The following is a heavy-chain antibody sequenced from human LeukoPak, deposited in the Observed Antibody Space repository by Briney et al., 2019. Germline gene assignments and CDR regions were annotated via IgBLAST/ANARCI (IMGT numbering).Heavy chain of an antibody. CDR1: GSSITSVSY. V-gene: IGHV4-38-2*02. J-gene: IGHJ4*02. Sequence: SETLSLTCSVSGSSITSVSYWAWIRQTPEKGLEWIGRPSHSGATYYNPSLTSRLSTSVDTSNHRFSLTLRSVTAADTAVYYCARVGSSNSHYDFWGPGTLVTVSS. CDR2: PSHSGAT. D-gene: IGHD3-10*01. CDR3: ARVGSSNSHYDF.